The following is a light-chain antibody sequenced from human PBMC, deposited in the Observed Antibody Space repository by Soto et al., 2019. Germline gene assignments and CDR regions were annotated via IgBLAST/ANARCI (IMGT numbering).Light chain of an antibody. Sequence: DIQMTQSPSTLSAFVGDRVIITCRASQSINTWLAWFQQKPGKAPKVLIYKASTLESGVPSRFSGSGSGTDFTLTISSLQPDDFATYYCQQYNRYPLTFGGGTKVEIK. CDR2: KAS. CDR3: QQYNRYPLT. J-gene: IGKJ4*01. CDR1: QSINTW. V-gene: IGKV1-5*03.